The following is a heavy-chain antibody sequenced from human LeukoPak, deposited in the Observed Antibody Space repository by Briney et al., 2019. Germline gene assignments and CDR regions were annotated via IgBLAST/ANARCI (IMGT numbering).Heavy chain of an antibody. CDR2: ISSSSSYI. CDR1: GFTFSSYS. CDR3: ARSPISGNYLDY. V-gene: IGHV3-21*01. Sequence: GGSLRPSCAASGFTFSSYSMSWVRQAPGKGLEWVSSISSSSSYIYYADSVKGRFTISRDNAKNSLYLQMNSLRAEDTAVYYCARSPISGNYLDYWGRGTLVTVSS. J-gene: IGHJ4*02.